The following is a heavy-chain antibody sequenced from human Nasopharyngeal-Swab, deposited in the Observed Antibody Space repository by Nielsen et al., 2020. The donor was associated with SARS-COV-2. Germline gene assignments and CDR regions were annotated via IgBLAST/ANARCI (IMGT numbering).Heavy chain of an antibody. D-gene: IGHD3-3*01. CDR3: ARDRLRQGYDFWSGYYPDAFDI. Sequence: GGSLRLSCAASGFTFSDYYMSWIRQAPGKGLEWVSYISSSSSYTNYADSAKGRFTISSDNAKNSLYLQMNSLRAEDTAVYYCARDRLRQGYDFWSGYYPDAFDIWGQGTMVTVSS. CDR1: GFTFSDYY. CDR2: ISSSSSYT. J-gene: IGHJ3*02. V-gene: IGHV3-11*06.